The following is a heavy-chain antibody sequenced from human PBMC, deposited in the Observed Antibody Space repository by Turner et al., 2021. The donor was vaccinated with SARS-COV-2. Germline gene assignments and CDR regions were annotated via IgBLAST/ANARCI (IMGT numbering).Heavy chain of an antibody. Sequence: EVQLLEAGGGLVQPGGSLRLACAASGFPFSNYAMSWVLQAPGKGLEWVSFLSGRGASTYHADSVKWRFTISRDNSKNTLYLQMNSLRAEDTAVYYCAKVGGWELRRKWFFDLWGRGTLVSVSS. CDR3: AKVGGWELRRKWFFDL. CDR1: GFPFSNYA. J-gene: IGHJ2*01. CDR2: LSGRGAST. D-gene: IGHD1-26*01. V-gene: IGHV3-23*01.